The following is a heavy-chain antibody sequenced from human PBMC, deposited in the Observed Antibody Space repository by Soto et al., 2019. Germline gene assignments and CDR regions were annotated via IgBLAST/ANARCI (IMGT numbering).Heavy chain of an antibody. CDR2: ISGSGDST. J-gene: IGHJ4*02. CDR1: GFTFSTYA. Sequence: SCAASGFTFSTYAMNWVRQAPGKGLEWVSGISGSGDSTYYADSVKGRVTVSTDTSITTTYMELSSLTSDDTAVYYCARAPLGIIVAPDFWGQGTLVTVSS. CDR3: ARAPLGIIVAPDF. V-gene: IGHV3-23*01. D-gene: IGHD3-22*01.